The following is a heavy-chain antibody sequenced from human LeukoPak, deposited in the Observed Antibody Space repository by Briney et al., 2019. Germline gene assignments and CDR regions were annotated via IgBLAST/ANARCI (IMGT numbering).Heavy chain of an antibody. D-gene: IGHD3-22*01. CDR3: AKVKNYDSSGADY. V-gene: IGHV3-23*01. CDR1: GFTFSSYG. Sequence: GGSLRLSCAASGFTFSSYGMHWVRQAPGKGLEWVSAISGSGGSTYYADSVKGRFTISRDNSKNTLYLQMNSLRAEDTAVYYCAKVKNYDSSGADYWSQGTLVTVSS. CDR2: ISGSGGST. J-gene: IGHJ4*02.